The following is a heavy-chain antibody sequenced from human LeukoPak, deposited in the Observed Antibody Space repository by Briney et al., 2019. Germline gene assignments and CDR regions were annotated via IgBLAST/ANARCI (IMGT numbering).Heavy chain of an antibody. CDR3: AKDQGGSSWVRYYGMDV. J-gene: IGHJ6*04. V-gene: IGHV3-23*01. CDR1: GGSISSSSYY. D-gene: IGHD6-13*01. CDR2: ISGSGGST. Sequence: PSETLSLTCTVSGGSISSSSYYWGWIRQPPGKGLEWVSAISGSGGSTYYADSVKGRFTISRDNSKNTLYLQMNSLRAEDTAVYYCAKDQGGSSWVRYYGMDVWGKGTTVTVSS.